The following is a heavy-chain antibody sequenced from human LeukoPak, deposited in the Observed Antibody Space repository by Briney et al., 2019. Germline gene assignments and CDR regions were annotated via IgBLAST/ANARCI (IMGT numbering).Heavy chain of an antibody. V-gene: IGHV3-23*01. CDR3: ANDYGDYEVYFDY. CDR2: ISGSGGST. D-gene: IGHD4-17*01. CDR1: GFTFSNYA. J-gene: IGHJ4*02. Sequence: GGSLRLSCAASGFTFSNYAMSWVRQAPGKGLEWVSAISGSGGSTYYEDSVKGRFTISRDNSKSTLYLQMDSLRAEDTAIYYCANDYGDYEVYFDYWGQGTLVTVSS.